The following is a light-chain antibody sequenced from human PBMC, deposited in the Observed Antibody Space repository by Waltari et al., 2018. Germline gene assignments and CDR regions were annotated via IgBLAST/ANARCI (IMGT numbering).Light chain of an antibody. V-gene: IGKV1-9*01. Sequence: DIQLTQSPSFLSASVGDRVTITSRASQGISSYLAWYQQKPGKAPKLLIYAASTLHSGVPSRFSGSGSGTEFTLTISSLQPEDFATYYCQQLNSYHITFGQGTRLEIK. CDR3: QQLNSYHIT. J-gene: IGKJ5*01. CDR2: AAS. CDR1: QGISSY.